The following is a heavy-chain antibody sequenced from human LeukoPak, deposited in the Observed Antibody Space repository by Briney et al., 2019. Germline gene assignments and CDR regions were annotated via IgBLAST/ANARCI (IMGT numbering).Heavy chain of an antibody. CDR3: AGGGADSSGYLPLDY. CDR1: GDSITNYY. V-gene: IGHV4-59*01. Sequence: PSETLSLTCTVSGDSITNYYWSWIRQPPGKGLEWIGYVYYNGDTNYNPSLKSRVTVSLDASKNQFSLKLTSVTAADTAVYYCAGGGADSSGYLPLDYWGRGTLVTVSS. D-gene: IGHD3-22*01. CDR2: VYYNGDT. J-gene: IGHJ4*02.